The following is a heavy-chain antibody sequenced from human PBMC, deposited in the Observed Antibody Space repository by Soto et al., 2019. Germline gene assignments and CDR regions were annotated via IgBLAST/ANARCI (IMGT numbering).Heavy chain of an antibody. D-gene: IGHD6-6*01. CDR1: GGSFSGYY. CDR3: ARSGFVRAARLTNWLDP. CDR2: INHSGST. J-gene: IGHJ5*02. V-gene: IGHV4-34*01. Sequence: PSETLSLTCAVYGGSFSGYYWSWIRQPPGKGLEWIGEINHSGSTNYNPSLKSRVTISVDTSKNQFSLKLSSVTAADTAVYYCARSGFVRAARLTNWLDPWGQGTLVTVCS.